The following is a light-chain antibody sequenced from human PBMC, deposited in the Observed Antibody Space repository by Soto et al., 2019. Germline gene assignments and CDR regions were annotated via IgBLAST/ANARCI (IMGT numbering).Light chain of an antibody. Sequence: EIVLTQSPGTLSLSPGERATLSCRASQSVSSSYLAWYQQKPGQAPRLLIYGASSRATGIPDRFSGSGSVTHFTLTVSRLEPEDVAVFYCHQYGSLYTFGQGTKLEIK. CDR3: HQYGSLYT. CDR2: GAS. J-gene: IGKJ2*01. V-gene: IGKV3-20*01. CDR1: QSVSSSY.